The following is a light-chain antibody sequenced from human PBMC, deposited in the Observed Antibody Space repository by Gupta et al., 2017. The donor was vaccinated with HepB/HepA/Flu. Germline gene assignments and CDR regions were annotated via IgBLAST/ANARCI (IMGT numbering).Light chain of an antibody. Sequence: DIQMTQSPSSLSASVGDRVTITCRPSQSISSYLNWYQQKPGKAPKLLIYAASSLQSGVPSRFSGSGSGTDFTLTISSLQPEDFATYYFQQSYSTPITFGQGTRLEIK. CDR1: QSISSY. CDR2: AAS. CDR3: QQSYSTPIT. V-gene: IGKV1-39*01. J-gene: IGKJ5*01.